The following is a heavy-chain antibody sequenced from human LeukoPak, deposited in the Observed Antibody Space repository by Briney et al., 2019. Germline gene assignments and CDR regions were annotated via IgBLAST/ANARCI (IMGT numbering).Heavy chain of an antibody. V-gene: IGHV1-69*01. CDR3: ARGVAAPGHWFDP. Sequence: SVKVSCKASGGTFSSYAISWARQAPGQGLEWMGGIIPIFGTANYAQKFQGRVTITADESTSTAYMELSSLRSEDTAVYYCARGVAAPGHWFDPWGQGTLVTVSS. CDR1: GGTFSSYA. CDR2: IIPIFGTA. J-gene: IGHJ5*02.